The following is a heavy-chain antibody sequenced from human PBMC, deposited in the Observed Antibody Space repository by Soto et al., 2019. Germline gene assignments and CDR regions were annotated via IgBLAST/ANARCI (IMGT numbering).Heavy chain of an antibody. CDR3: ARIIMITFGGVIAGYGMDV. V-gene: IGHV1-69*02. J-gene: IGHJ6*02. CDR2: IIPILGIA. Sequence: QVQLVQSGAEVKKPGSSVKVSCKASGGTFSSYTISWVRQAPGQGLEWMGRIIPILGIANYAQKFQGRVTITADKSTSTAYMELRSLRSEDTAVYYCARIIMITFGGVIAGYGMDVWGQGTTVTVSS. CDR1: GGTFSSYT. D-gene: IGHD3-16*02.